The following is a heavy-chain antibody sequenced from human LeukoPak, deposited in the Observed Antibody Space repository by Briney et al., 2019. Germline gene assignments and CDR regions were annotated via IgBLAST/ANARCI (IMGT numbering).Heavy chain of an antibody. D-gene: IGHD7-27*01. CDR2: ISSGSSTI. V-gene: IGHV3-48*04. CDR1: GFTFSSYS. Sequence: GGSLRLSCAASGFTFSSYSMNWVRQAPGKGLEWVSYISSGSSTIYYADSVKGRFTISRDNAKNSLLLQMDGLRAEDTAVYYCARDKMTGDSYFDYWGQGILVTVSS. J-gene: IGHJ4*02. CDR3: ARDKMTGDSYFDY.